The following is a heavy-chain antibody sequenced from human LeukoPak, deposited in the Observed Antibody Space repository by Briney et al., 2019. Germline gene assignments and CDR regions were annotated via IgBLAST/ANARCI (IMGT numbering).Heavy chain of an antibody. V-gene: IGHV1-2*02. CDR2: INPNSGGT. D-gene: IGHD5-18*01. Sequence: ASVTVSCKASGYTFTGYYMHWVRRAPGQGLEWMGWINPNSGGTNYAQKFQGRVTMTRDTSISTAYMELSRLRSDDTAVYYCARERIQLWIYYYYGMDVWGEGTTVTVSS. CDR1: GYTFTGYY. CDR3: ARERIQLWIYYYYGMDV. J-gene: IGHJ6*04.